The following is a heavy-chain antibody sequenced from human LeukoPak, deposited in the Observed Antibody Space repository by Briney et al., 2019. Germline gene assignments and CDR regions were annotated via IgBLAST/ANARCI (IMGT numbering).Heavy chain of an antibody. V-gene: IGHV4-59*01. J-gene: IGHJ1*01. D-gene: IGHD6-6*01. CDR2: IYHSGGT. CDR1: GGSISTYY. Sequence: SETLSLTCTVSGGSISTYYWNWIRQPPGKGLEWIGYIYHSGGTNYNPSLQSRVTISVDTSKNQFSLNLNSVTAADTAVYYCARGGAARLHFQNWGQGTLVTASS. CDR3: ARGGAARLHFQN.